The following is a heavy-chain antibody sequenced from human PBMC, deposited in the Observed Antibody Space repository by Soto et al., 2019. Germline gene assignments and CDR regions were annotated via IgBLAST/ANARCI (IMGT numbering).Heavy chain of an antibody. CDR1: GFTFSSYG. J-gene: IGHJ6*02. V-gene: IGHV3-30*03. Sequence: SLRLSCAASGFTFSSYGMHWVRQAPGKGLEWVAVISYDGSNKYYADSVKGRFTISRDNSKNTLYLQMNSLRAEDTAVYYCATSTVTRWYYYYGMDVWGQGTTVTVSS. D-gene: IGHD4-17*01. CDR3: ATSTVTRWYYYYGMDV. CDR2: ISYDGSNK.